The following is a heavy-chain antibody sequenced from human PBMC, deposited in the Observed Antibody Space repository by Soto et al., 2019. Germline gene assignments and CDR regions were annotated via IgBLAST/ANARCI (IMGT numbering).Heavy chain of an antibody. V-gene: IGHV1-18*04. Sequence: ALVKVSCKASGYTCTSYCISWVRQAPGQGLEWMGWISAYNGNTNYAQKLQGRVTMTTDTSTSTAYMELRSLRSDDTAVYYCARFGSSGWYVVPYYYYYGMDVWGQGTTVTVSS. CDR3: ARFGSSGWYVVPYYYYYGMDV. J-gene: IGHJ6*02. CDR2: ISAYNGNT. CDR1: GYTCTSYC. D-gene: IGHD6-19*01.